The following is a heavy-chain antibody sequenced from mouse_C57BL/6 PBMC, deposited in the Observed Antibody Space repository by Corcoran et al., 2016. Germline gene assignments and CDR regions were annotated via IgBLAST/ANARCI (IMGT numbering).Heavy chain of an antibody. CDR3: ARSPYYGSTPFAY. J-gene: IGHJ3*01. D-gene: IGHD1-1*01. Sequence: QVQLQQSGAELVKPGASVKISCKASGYAFSSYWMNWVKQRPGKGLEWIGQIYPGDGDTNYNGKFKGKATLTADKSSSTAYMQLSSLTSEDSAVYFCARSPYYGSTPFAYWGQGTLVTVSA. V-gene: IGHV1-80*01. CDR1: GYAFSSYW. CDR2: IYPGDGDT.